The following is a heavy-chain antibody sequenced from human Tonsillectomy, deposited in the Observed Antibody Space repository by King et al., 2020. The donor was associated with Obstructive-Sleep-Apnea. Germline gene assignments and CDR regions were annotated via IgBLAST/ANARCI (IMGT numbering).Heavy chain of an antibody. Sequence: VQLVESGGGLVQPGGSLRLSCAASGFTFSSYAMHWVRQAPGKGLEWVADISYDGSNKYYADSVKGRFTFSRDNSKNTLYLQMNSLRAEDTAVYYCARDSVYSSSSFDYWGQGTLVTVSS. CDR2: ISYDGSNK. CDR3: ARDSVYSSSSFDY. V-gene: IGHV3-30*04. J-gene: IGHJ4*02. D-gene: IGHD6-6*01. CDR1: GFTFSSYA.